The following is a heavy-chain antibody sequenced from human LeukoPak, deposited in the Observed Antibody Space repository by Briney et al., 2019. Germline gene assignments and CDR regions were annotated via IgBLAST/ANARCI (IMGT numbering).Heavy chain of an antibody. V-gene: IGHV3-72*01. J-gene: IGHJ4*02. Sequence: GGSLRLSCAVSGFTFSDHYMAWVRQAPGKGLEWVGRSRNRANSYTTDYAASVKGRFTISRDDSKNSLYLQMDSLKTEDTAVYYCARVAVYSSSWDFWGQGTLVTVSS. CDR2: SRNRANSYTT. CDR1: GFTFSDHY. D-gene: IGHD6-13*01. CDR3: ARVAVYSSSWDF.